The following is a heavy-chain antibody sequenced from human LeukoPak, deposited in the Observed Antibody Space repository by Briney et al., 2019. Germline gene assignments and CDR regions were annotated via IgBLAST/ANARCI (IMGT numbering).Heavy chain of an antibody. D-gene: IGHD3-22*01. J-gene: IGHJ4*02. V-gene: IGHV4-39*01. Sequence: SETLSLTCTVSGDSVTSSTYYWGWIRQPPGKGLEWIGTIYHGESTYYNPSLKGRVTISADTSKNQFSLKLTSVIAADTAVYYCARQGDSNGYSTLDYWGPGTLVTVSS. CDR1: GDSVTSSTYY. CDR3: ARQGDSNGYSTLDY. CDR2: IYHGEST.